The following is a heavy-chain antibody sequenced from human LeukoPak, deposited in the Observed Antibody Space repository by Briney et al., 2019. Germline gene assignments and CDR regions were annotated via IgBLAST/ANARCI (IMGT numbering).Heavy chain of an antibody. CDR2: IKQDGSEK. V-gene: IGHV3-7*03. CDR3: ARKAYGLDV. CDR1: GFTFSSYW. Sequence: GGSLRLSCAPSGFTFSSYWMSWVRQAPGKGLEWVANIKQDGSEKYYVDSVKGRFTISRDNAKNSLYLQMNSPRAEDTAVYYCARKAYGLDVWGKGTTVTVSS. J-gene: IGHJ6*04.